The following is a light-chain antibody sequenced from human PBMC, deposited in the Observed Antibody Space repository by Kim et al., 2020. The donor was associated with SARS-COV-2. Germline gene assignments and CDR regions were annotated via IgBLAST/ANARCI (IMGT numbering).Light chain of an antibody. J-gene: IGLJ3*02. CDR1: VLAKKY. Sequence: SYELTQPSSVSVSPGQTARITCSGDVLAKKYARWFQQKPGQAPVLVIYKDSERPSGIPERFSGSSSGTTVTLTISGAQVEDEADYYFYSAADNIGVFGGGTKLTVL. CDR3: YSAADNIGV. V-gene: IGLV3-27*01. CDR2: KDS.